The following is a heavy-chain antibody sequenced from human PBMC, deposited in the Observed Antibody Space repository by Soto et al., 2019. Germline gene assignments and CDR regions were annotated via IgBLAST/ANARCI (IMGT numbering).Heavy chain of an antibody. Sequence: QVQLVQSGAEVKKPGASVKVSCKASGYTFTSYAMHWVRQAPGQRLEWMGWINAGNGNTKYSQKFQGRVTITRDTSASTAYMELSSLRSEDTAVYYCAGAPPYYDFWSGYSPWFDPWGQGTLVTVSS. CDR1: GYTFTSYA. V-gene: IGHV1-3*01. D-gene: IGHD3-3*01. CDR2: INAGNGNT. CDR3: AGAPPYYDFWSGYSPWFDP. J-gene: IGHJ5*02.